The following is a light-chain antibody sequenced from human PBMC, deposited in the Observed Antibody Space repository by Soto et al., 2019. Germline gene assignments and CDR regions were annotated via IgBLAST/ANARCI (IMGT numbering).Light chain of an antibody. J-gene: IGKJ5*01. CDR1: QSVSSN. CDR3: QQRSNWPPIT. CDR2: GAS. Sequence: EIVMTQSPATLSVSPGERATLSCRASQSVSSNLAWYQQKAGQAPRLLMYGASTRATGIPARFSGSGSGTEFTLTISSLQSEDFAVYYCQQRSNWPPITFGLGTRLEIK. V-gene: IGKV3-15*01.